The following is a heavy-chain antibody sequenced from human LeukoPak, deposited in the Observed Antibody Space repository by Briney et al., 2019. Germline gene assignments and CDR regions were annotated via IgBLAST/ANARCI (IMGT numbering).Heavy chain of an antibody. D-gene: IGHD3-16*02. J-gene: IGHJ4*02. V-gene: IGHV3-74*01. CDR1: GFTFSSYW. CDR2: NNSDGSTT. CDR3: ASARYDYVWESYLDY. Sequence: PGGSLRLSCAASGFTFSSYWMHWARQAPGKGMVWVSRNNSDGSTTSYADSVKGRFTISRDNAKNTLYLQMNSLRAEDTAVYYCASARYDYVWESYLDYWGQGTLVIVSA.